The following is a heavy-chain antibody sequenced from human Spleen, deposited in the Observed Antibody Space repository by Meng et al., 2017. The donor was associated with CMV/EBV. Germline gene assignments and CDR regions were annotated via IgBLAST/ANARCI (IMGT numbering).Heavy chain of an antibody. CDR2: IYSGDGT. Sequence: GGSLRLSCIGTEFTVSGKYMSWVRQAPGKGLEWVSAIYSGDGTYYADSVKGRFTISRDNSRNTLYLQMNRLRAEDTAVYYCGKNRDFWSGLSPVDYWGHGTLVTVSS. CDR1: EFTVSGKY. CDR3: GKNRDFWSGLSPVDY. V-gene: IGHV3-66*02. J-gene: IGHJ4*01. D-gene: IGHD3-3*01.